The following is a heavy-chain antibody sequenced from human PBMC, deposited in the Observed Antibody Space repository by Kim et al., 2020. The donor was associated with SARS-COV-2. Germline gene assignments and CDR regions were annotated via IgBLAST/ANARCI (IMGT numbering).Heavy chain of an antibody. J-gene: IGHJ4*02. CDR2: IYYSGST. CDR1: GGSISSYY. V-gene: IGHV4-59*13. CDR3: ARAAPVGATSFDY. Sequence: SETLSLTCTVSGGSISSYYWSWIRQPPGKGLEWIGYIYYSGSTNYNPSLKSRVTISVDTSKNQFSLKLSSVTAADTAVYYCARAAPVGATSFDYWGQGTL. D-gene: IGHD1-26*01.